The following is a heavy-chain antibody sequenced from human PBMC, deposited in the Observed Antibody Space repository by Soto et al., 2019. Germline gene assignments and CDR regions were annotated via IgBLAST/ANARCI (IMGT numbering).Heavy chain of an antibody. D-gene: IGHD6-6*01. V-gene: IGHV4-4*02. CDR1: SGSISSGIW. Sequence: QVQLQESGPGLVEPSGTLSLTCPVSSGSISSGIWWNWVRQPPGKGLEWIGEIYHSGNTNYNPSLKSRRTMSVDESKDQFSLSLYSVTAADTAVYYCARAARNSPCDRWGRGVLVTVSS. CDR2: IYHSGNT. J-gene: IGHJ5*02. CDR3: ARAARNSPCDR.